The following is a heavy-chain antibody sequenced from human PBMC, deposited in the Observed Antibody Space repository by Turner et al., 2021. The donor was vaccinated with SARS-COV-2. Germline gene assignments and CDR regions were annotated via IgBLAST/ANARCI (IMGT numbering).Heavy chain of an antibody. CDR2: INSDGSST. V-gene: IGHV3-74*01. J-gene: IGHJ6*02. CDR3: ARDHIGVYYAMDV. D-gene: IGHD3-10*01. CDR1: GCTFSSYW. Sequence: EVQLVESGGCLVQPGGSLRLSCAASGCTFSSYWMHWVRQAPGKGLVWVSRINSDGSSTSYEDSVKGRFTISRDNAKNTLYLQMNSLRAEDTAVYYCARDHIGVYYAMDVWGQGTTVTVSS.